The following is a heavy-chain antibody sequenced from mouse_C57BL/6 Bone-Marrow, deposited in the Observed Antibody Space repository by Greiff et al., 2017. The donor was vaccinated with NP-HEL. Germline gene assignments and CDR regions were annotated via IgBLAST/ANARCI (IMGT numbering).Heavy chain of an antibody. Sequence: VMLVESGPGLVAPSQSLSITCTVSGFSLTSYAISWVRPPPGKGLEWLGVLWTGGGTNYNSALKSRLSISKDNSKSQVFLKMNSRQTDDTARYYCAREDYYGSSYWYFDVWGTGTTVTVSS. D-gene: IGHD1-1*01. V-gene: IGHV2-9-1*01. CDR1: GFSLTSYA. CDR3: AREDYYGSSYWYFDV. J-gene: IGHJ1*03. CDR2: LWTGGGT.